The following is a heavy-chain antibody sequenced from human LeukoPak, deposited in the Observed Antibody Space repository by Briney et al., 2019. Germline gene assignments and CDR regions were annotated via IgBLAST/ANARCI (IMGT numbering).Heavy chain of an antibody. CDR3: AGLGYSSGWYSFDY. J-gene: IGHJ4*02. V-gene: IGHV3-21*01. D-gene: IGHD6-19*01. CDR1: GFTFSSYS. CDR2: ISSSSSYI. Sequence: GGSLRLSCAASGFTFSSYSMNWVRQAPGKGLEWVSSISSSSSYIYYADSVKGRFTISRDNAKNSLHLQMNSLRAEDTAVYYCAGLGYSSGWYSFDYWGQGTLVTVSS.